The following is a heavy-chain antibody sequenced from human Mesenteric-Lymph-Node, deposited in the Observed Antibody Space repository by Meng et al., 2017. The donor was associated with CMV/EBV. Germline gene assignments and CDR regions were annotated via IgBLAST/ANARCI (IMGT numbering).Heavy chain of an antibody. V-gene: IGHV4-34*01. CDR2: INHSGST. J-gene: IGHJ6*02. Sequence: SQTLSLTCAVYGGSFSGYYWSWIRQPPGKGLEWIGEINHSGSTNYNPSLKSRVTISVDTSKNQFSLKLSSVTAADTAVYYCARNYYYYGMDVWGQGTTVTVSS. CDR3: ARNYYYYGMDV. CDR1: GGSFSGYY.